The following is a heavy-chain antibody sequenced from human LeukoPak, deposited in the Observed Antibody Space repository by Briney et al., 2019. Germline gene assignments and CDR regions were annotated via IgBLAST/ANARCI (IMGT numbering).Heavy chain of an antibody. Sequence: PGGSLRLSCAASGFTFSSYWMHWVRQGPGKGRVWVSRINSDGSSTSYADSVKGRFTISRDNAKNTLYLQMNSLRAEDTAVYYCARAYLPYYYDSSDYYGYFDYWGQGTLVTVSS. V-gene: IGHV3-74*01. J-gene: IGHJ4*02. CDR1: GFTFSSYW. CDR3: ARAYLPYYYDSSDYYGYFDY. D-gene: IGHD3-22*01. CDR2: INSDGSST.